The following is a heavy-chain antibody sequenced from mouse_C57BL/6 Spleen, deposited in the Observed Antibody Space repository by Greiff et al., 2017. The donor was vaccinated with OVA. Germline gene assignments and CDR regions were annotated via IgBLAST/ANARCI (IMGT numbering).Heavy chain of an antibody. CDR1: GFTFSSYA. CDR3: ARRIWGFDV. CDR2: ISDGGSYT. D-gene: IGHD4-1*01. V-gene: IGHV5-4*03. J-gene: IGHJ1*03. Sequence: EVKLVESGGGLVKPGGSLKLSCAASGFTFSSYAMSWVRQTPEKRLEWVATISDGGSYTYYPDNVKGRFTISRDNAKNNLYLQMSNLKSADTTMYYYARRIWGFDVWGTGTTVTVSS.